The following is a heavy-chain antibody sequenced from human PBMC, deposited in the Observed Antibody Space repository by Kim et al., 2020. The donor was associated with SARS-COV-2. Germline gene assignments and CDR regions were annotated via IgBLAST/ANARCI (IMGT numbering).Heavy chain of an antibody. CDR1: GYTFTSYA. CDR2: INTNTGNP. D-gene: IGHD1-7*01. V-gene: IGHV7-4-1*02. J-gene: IGHJ6*02. CDR3: ARKIGPGSNNWNYYRYYYYGMDV. Sequence: ASVKVSCKASGYTFTSYAMNWVRQAPGQGLEWMGWINTNTGNPTYAQGFTGRFVFSLDTSVSTAYLQISSLKAEDTAVYYCARKIGPGSNNWNYYRYYYYGMDVWGQGTTVTVSS.